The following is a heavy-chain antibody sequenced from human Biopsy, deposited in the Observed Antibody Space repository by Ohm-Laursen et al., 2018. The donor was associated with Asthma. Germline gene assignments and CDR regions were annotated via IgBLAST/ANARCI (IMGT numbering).Heavy chain of an antibody. D-gene: IGHD3-3*01. CDR2: ISYDGGNK. J-gene: IGHJ6*02. Sequence: SLRLSCAASGFTFSSYGMHWVRQAPGKGLEWVAVISYDGGNKYYADSVKGRFTISRDNSKNTLYLQMNSLRAEDTAVCYCARSIYDFWSGYYGMDVWGQGTTVTVSS. CDR1: GFTFSSYG. CDR3: ARSIYDFWSGYYGMDV. V-gene: IGHV3-30*03.